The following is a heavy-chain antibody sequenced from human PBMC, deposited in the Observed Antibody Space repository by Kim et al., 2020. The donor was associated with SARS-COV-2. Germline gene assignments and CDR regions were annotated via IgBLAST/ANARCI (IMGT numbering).Heavy chain of an antibody. J-gene: IGHJ2*01. CDR3: ARASSGYYYSWYFDL. V-gene: IGHV6-1*01. Sequence: VSVKSRITINPDTSKNQFSLQLNSVTPEDTAVYYCARASSGYYYSWYFDLWGRGTLVTVSS. D-gene: IGHD3-22*01.